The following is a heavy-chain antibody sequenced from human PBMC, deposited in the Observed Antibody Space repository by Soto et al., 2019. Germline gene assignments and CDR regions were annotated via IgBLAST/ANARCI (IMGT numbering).Heavy chain of an antibody. J-gene: IGHJ6*03. CDR3: ARGRYCSGGSCFDGNYYYMDV. V-gene: IGHV4-39*07. CDR1: GGSISSSSYY. Sequence: SETLSLTCTVSGGSISSSSYYWGWIRQPPGKGLEWIGEINHSGSTNYIPSLKSRVTISGDTSKNQFSLKVNSVTAADTAVYYCARGRYCSGGSCFDGNYYYMDVWGKGTTVTVSS. CDR2: INHSGST. D-gene: IGHD2-15*01.